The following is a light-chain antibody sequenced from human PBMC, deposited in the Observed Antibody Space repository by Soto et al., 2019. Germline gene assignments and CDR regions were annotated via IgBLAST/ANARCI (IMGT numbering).Light chain of an antibody. J-gene: IGKJ1*01. CDR2: DAS. CDR1: QSVNSC. CDR3: QHYGSSGT. Sequence: EILLTQSPATLSLSPGEGATLSCRAAQSVNSCVAWYQQKRGQAPRLLIYDASARASGIPARFSGSGSGTDSTPTIGRLAAEDFAVYYCQHYGSSGTFGQGTKVDIK. V-gene: IGKV3-11*01.